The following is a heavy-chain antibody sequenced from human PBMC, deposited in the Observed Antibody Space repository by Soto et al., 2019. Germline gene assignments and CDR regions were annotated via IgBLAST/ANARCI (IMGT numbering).Heavy chain of an antibody. D-gene: IGHD1-26*01. J-gene: IGHJ5*02. CDR3: ARDRRGSSPYVRFDP. V-gene: IGHV3-21*01. Sequence: GGSLRLSCAASGFTFSSYSMNWVRQAPGKGLEWVSSISSSISYIYYADSVKGRFTISRDNAKNSLYLQMNSLRAEDTAVYYCARDRRGSSPYVRFDPWGQGTVVTSP. CDR1: GFTFSSYS. CDR2: ISSSISYI.